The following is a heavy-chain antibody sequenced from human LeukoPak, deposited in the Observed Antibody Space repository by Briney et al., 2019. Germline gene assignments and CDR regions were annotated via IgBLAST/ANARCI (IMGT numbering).Heavy chain of an antibody. CDR3: ARDDYKYQLLSDDSPAAFDI. CDR1: GFTFSSYA. Sequence: PGRSLRLSCAASGFTFSSYAMHWVRLAPGKGLEWVAVISYDGSNKYYADSVKGRFTISRDNSKNTLYLQMNSLRAEDTAVYYCARDDYKYQLLSDDSPAAFDIWGQGTMVTVSS. D-gene: IGHD2-2*01. V-gene: IGHV3-30-3*01. J-gene: IGHJ3*02. CDR2: ISYDGSNK.